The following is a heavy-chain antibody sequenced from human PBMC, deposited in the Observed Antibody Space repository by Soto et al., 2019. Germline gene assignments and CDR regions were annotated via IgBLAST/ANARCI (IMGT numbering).Heavy chain of an antibody. Sequence: EVQLVESGGGLVQPGGSLRLSCAASGFTFSSYWMHWVRQAPGKGLVWVSRINNDGSTTYYEDSVKGRFTISRDNGKNTLYLQMNSLRADDTAGYYCARGNYYAMDVWGQGTTVTVSS. J-gene: IGHJ6*02. D-gene: IGHD3-10*01. CDR2: INNDGSTT. CDR3: ARGNYYAMDV. V-gene: IGHV3-74*01. CDR1: GFTFSSYW.